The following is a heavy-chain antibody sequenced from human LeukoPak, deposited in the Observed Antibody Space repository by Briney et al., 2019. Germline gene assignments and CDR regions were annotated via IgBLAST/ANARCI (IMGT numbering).Heavy chain of an antibody. J-gene: IGHJ4*02. CDR2: ISSSSSYI. Sequence: GGSLRLSCAASGFTFSSYSMNWVRQSPGKGLEWVSSISSSSSYIYYADSVKGRFTISRDNAKNSLYLQMNSLRAEDTAVYYCASVACSAVTCFGFLFFDYWGQGTLVTVSS. CDR3: ASVACSAVTCFGFLFFDY. V-gene: IGHV3-21*01. D-gene: IGHD2-15*01. CDR1: GFTFSSYS.